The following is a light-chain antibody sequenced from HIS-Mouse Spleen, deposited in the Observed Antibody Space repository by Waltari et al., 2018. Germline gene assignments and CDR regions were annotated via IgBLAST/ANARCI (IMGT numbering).Light chain of an antibody. CDR1: QSVRSC. CDR2: DAS. J-gene: IGKJ1*01. CDR3: QQRSNWPPT. V-gene: IGKV3-11*01. Sequence: EIVLTQSPATLSLSPGERATLSCRASQSVRSCLAWYQQKPGQAPRLLIYDASNRATGIPARFSGSGSGTDFTLTISSLEPEDFAVYYCQQRSNWPPTFGQGTKVEIK.